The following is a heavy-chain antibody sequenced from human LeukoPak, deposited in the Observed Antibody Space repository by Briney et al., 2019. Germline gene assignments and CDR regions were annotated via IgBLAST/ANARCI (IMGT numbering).Heavy chain of an antibody. Sequence: GGSLRLSCAASGFTFSSYAMSWVHQAPGKGLEWVSAISGSGGSTYYADSVKGRFTISRDNSKNTLYLQMNSLRAEDTAVYYCAKDDDILTGYPDYWGQGTLVTVSS. D-gene: IGHD3-9*01. CDR1: GFTFSSYA. V-gene: IGHV3-23*01. CDR2: ISGSGGST. CDR3: AKDDDILTGYPDY. J-gene: IGHJ4*02.